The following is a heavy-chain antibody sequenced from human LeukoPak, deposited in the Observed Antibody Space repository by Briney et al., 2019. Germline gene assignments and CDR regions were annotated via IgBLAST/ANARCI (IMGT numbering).Heavy chain of an antibody. CDR1: GFTFSNYA. D-gene: IGHD6-19*01. CDR2: ISYDGSTK. J-gene: IGHJ4*02. CDR3: ARDNSGCLGY. Sequence: GRSLRLSCAASGFTFSNYAIHWVRQAPGKGLERVGIISYDGSTKYYADSVKGRFTISRDNSKNTLFLQMNSLRPEDTAVYYCARDNSGCLGYWGQGTLVTVSS. V-gene: IGHV3-30*04.